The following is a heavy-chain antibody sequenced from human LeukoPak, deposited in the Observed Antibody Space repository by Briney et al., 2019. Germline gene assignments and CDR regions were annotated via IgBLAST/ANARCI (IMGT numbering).Heavy chain of an antibody. J-gene: IGHJ4*02. CDR2: IYYSGST. CDR3: AGGRWYDSSGYYPEYDY. CDR1: GGSISSYY. V-gene: IGHV4-59*01. Sequence: SETLSLTCTVSGGSISSYYWSWIRQPPGKGLEWIGYIYYSGSTNYNPSLKSRVTISVDTSKNQFSLKLSSVTAADTAVYYCAGGRWYDSSGYYPEYDYWGQGTLVTVSS. D-gene: IGHD3-22*01.